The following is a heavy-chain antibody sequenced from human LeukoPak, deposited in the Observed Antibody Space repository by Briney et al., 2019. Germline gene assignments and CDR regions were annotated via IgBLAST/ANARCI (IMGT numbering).Heavy chain of an antibody. CDR1: GYSISSGYY. Sequence: PSETLSLTCTVSGYSISSGYYWGWIRQPPGKGLEWIGSIYHTGSTYYNPSLKSRVTISVDSSMNKFSLKMRSVTAADTAFYYCARDLYDSTTQHHPPHFDSWGQGTLVTVSS. V-gene: IGHV4-38-2*02. D-gene: IGHD2/OR15-2a*01. CDR3: ARDLYDSTTQHHPPHFDS. J-gene: IGHJ4*02. CDR2: IYHTGST.